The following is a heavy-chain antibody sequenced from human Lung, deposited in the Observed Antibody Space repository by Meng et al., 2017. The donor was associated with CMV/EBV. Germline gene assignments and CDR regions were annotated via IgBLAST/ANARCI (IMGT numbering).Heavy chain of an antibody. Sequence: GESXRLXCAASGFAFSSFQMNWVRQSAGKGLEWIAAISSSSMNIYYGDLVKGRFTISRDNGRNSVFLQMNSLRADDTAKYYCTRDFGSRGFDFWGQGTVVTVAS. CDR3: TRDFGSRGFDF. J-gene: IGHJ4*02. V-gene: IGHV3-21*01. D-gene: IGHD3-10*01. CDR1: GFAFSSFQ. CDR2: ISSSSMNI.